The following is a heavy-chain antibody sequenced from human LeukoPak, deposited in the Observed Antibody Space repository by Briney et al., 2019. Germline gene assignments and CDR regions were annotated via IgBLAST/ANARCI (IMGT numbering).Heavy chain of an antibody. J-gene: IGHJ5*02. V-gene: IGHV4-39*07. Sequence: SETLSLTCTVSGGSISSRSYSWGWIRQPPGKGLEWIGRMYYTGNTDYNPSLKSRLTMSADTSKDQFSLKLSSVTAADTAVYFCAKGYTNGVNQEVWLDPWGQGTLVTVSS. CDR3: AKGYTNGVNQEVWLDP. D-gene: IGHD2-8*01. CDR1: GGSISSRSYS. CDR2: MYYTGNT.